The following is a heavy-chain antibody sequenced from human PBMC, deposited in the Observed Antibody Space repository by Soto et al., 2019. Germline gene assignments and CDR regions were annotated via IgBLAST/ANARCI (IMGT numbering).Heavy chain of an antibody. CDR1: GYSFSTYT. J-gene: IGHJ4*02. D-gene: IGHD2-21*01. V-gene: IGHV1-18*04. CDR2: ISTYSGNT. CDR3: ARTIAVRGIGYYFDF. Sequence: AASVKVSCKASGYSFSTYTISWVRQAPGQGLEWLGRISTYSGNTNYAQMLQGRVTLTTDTSTSTAFMELRSLQSGDTAVYYCARTIAVRGIGYYFDFWGQGTLVTVSS.